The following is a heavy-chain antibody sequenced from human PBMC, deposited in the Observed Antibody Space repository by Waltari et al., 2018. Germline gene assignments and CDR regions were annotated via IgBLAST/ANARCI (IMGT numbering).Heavy chain of an antibody. CDR2: IYYSGST. CDR3: ARDKGTYYYDSSGYAFDI. CDR1: GGSISSYY. J-gene: IGHJ3*02. D-gene: IGHD3-22*01. V-gene: IGHV4-59*01. Sequence: QMQLQESGPGLVKPSETLSLTCTVSGGSISSYYWSWIRQPPGKGLEWIGYIYYSGSTNYNPSLKSRVTISVDTSKNQFSLKLSSVTAADTAVYYCARDKGTYYYDSSGYAFDIWGQGTMVTVSS.